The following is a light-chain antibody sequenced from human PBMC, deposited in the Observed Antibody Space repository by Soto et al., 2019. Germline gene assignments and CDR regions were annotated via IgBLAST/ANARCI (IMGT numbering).Light chain of an antibody. V-gene: IGLV1-44*01. CDR2: HND. J-gene: IGLJ3*02. CDR1: GSNIGGNT. Sequence: QSVLTQPPSASGTPGQSVTVSCSGSGSNIGGNTVNWYQQVPGTAPKLLIYHNDRRPSGVPDRFSGSKSGTSASLAISGPQSADEADYFCAVWDDSLHGPVFGGGTKRTVL. CDR3: AVWDDSLHGPV.